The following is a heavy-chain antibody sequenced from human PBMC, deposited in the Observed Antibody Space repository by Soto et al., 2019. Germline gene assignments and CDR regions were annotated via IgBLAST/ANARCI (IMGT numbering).Heavy chain of an antibody. CDR3: ARMPSGYYDSSGYYQVY. V-gene: IGHV1-69*13. Sequence: ASVKVSCKASGGTFSSYAISWVRQAPGHGLEWMGGIIPIFGTANYAQKFQGRVTITADESTSTAYMELSSLRSEDTAVYYCARMPSGYYDSSGYYQVYWGQGTLVTVSS. J-gene: IGHJ4*02. CDR1: GGTFSSYA. D-gene: IGHD3-22*01. CDR2: IIPIFGTA.